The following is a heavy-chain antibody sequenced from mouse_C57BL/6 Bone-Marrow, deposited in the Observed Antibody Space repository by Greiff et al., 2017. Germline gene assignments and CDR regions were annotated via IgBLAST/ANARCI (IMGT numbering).Heavy chain of an antibody. CDR1: GFSLTRYG. CDR2: IWGVGST. J-gene: IGHJ3*01. D-gene: IGHD2-4*01. V-gene: IGHV2-6*01. CDR3: ASYDYDGFAY. Sequence: VMLVESGPGLVAPSQSLSITCTVSGFSLTRYGVDWVRQSPGKGLEWLGVIWGVGSTNYNSALKYRLSISKDNSKSQVFVKMNSLQTDDTAMYYCASYDYDGFAYWGQGTLVTVSA.